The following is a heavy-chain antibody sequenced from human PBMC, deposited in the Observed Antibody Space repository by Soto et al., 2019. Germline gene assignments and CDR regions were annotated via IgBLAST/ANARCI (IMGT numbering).Heavy chain of an antibody. Sequence: PSETLSLTCAVYGGSFSGYYWTWTRQPPGTGLEWIGEINHSGSTNYNPSLKSLVTISVDTSKNQFSLKLTSVTAADTAVYYCARDKITGLFDYWGQGTLVSVSS. CDR1: GGSFSGYY. V-gene: IGHV4-34*01. D-gene: IGHD2-8*02. CDR3: ARDKITGLFDY. J-gene: IGHJ4*02. CDR2: INHSGST.